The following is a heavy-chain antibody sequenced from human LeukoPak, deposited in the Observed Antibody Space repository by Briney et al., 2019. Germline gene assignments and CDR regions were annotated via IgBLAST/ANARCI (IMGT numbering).Heavy chain of an antibody. D-gene: IGHD2/OR15-2a*01. CDR2: IYKTGST. Sequence: SETLSLTCTASGGSISSSTYSWVWIRQPPGRGLEWIGSIYKTGSTFYNASLKSRLTISVDTSKNQFSLSLHSMSAADTAVYYCATQLSGWFDPWGQGTLVTVSS. CDR1: GGSISSSTYS. J-gene: IGHJ5*02. CDR3: ATQLSGWFDP. V-gene: IGHV4-39*01.